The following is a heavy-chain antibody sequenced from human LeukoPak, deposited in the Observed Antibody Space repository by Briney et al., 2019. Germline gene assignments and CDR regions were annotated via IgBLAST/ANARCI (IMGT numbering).Heavy chain of an antibody. D-gene: IGHD5-18*01. CDR1: GFTFSSYE. V-gene: IGHV3-21*05. CDR3: ARDPGYSYDFDY. Sequence: GGSLRLSCAASGFTFSSYEMNWVRQAPGKGLEWVSYISSSSSYIYYADSVKGRFTISRDNAKNSLYLQMNSLRAEDTAVYYCARDPGYSYDFDYWGQGTLVTVSS. CDR2: ISSSSSYI. J-gene: IGHJ4*02.